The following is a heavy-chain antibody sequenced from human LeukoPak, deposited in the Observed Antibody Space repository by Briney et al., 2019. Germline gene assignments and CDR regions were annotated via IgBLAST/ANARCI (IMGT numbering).Heavy chain of an antibody. V-gene: IGHV4-38-2*02. CDR2: IYHSGST. Sequence: PSETLSLTCAVSGYSISSGYYWGWIRQPPGKGLEWIGSIYHSGSTYYNPSLKSRVTISVDTSKNQFSLKLSSVTAADTAVYYCARDRSNGYHPNYYYYYMDVWGKGTTVTVSS. CDR1: GYSISSGYY. D-gene: IGHD5-18*01. CDR3: ARDRSNGYHPNYYYYYMDV. J-gene: IGHJ6*03.